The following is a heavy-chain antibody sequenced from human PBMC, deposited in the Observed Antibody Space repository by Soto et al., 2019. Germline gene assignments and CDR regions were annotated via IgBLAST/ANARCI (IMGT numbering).Heavy chain of an antibody. Sequence: QVQLQQWGAGLLKPSETLSLTCAVYGGSFSGYYWSWIRQPPGKGLEWIGEINHSGNTNYNPSLKGRVTISVDTSKNQFSLKLSSVTAADTAVYYCTSSWGSSQFILGELPTAGGWFDPWGQGTLVTVSS. CDR3: TSSWGSSQFILGELPTAGGWFDP. D-gene: IGHD3-16*01. J-gene: IGHJ5*02. V-gene: IGHV4-34*01. CDR2: INHSGNT. CDR1: GGSFSGYY.